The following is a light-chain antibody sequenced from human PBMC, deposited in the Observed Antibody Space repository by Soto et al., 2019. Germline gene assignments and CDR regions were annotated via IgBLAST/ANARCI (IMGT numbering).Light chain of an antibody. Sequence: QSALTQPASVSGSPGQSITISCTGTSSDAGNYNFVSWYQQHPGKAPKVIIYKDSTRPSGVSNRISGSKSGNTASLTISGLQAEDEADYYCCSYAGSSTSWVFGGGTKLTVL. CDR2: KDS. V-gene: IGLV2-23*01. J-gene: IGLJ3*02. CDR1: SSDAGNYNF. CDR3: CSYAGSSTSWV.